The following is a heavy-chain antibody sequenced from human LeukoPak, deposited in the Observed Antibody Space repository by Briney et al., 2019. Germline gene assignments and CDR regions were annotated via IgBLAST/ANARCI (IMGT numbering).Heavy chain of an antibody. CDR2: ISYEGSNK. CDR3: AKGPPYSGYDWKSFDY. Sequence: GGSLRLSWAGSGFTFSSYGMHWVGEAQGKGLGWGAVISYEGSNKYYADSVKGRFTIPRDNSKNTLYLQMNSLRAEDTAVYYCAKGPPYSGYDWKSFDYWGQGTLVTVSS. D-gene: IGHD5-12*01. CDR1: GFTFSSYG. J-gene: IGHJ4*02. V-gene: IGHV3-30*18.